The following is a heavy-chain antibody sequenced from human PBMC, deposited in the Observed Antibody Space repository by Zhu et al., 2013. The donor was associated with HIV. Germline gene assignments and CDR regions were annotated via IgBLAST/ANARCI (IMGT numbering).Heavy chain of an antibody. CDR2: INPNSGAT. CDR3: ARGGDFDN. V-gene: IGHV1-2*02. J-gene: IGHJ4*02. CDR1: GYTFTSNY. Sequence: QVQLVQSGAEVKKPGASVKVSCKASGYTFTSNYMHWVRQAPGQGLEWMGIINPNSGATNFAQNFQGRVTMTRDTSITTAYMDLTRLTSDDTAVYYCARGGDFDNWGQGTLVTVSS.